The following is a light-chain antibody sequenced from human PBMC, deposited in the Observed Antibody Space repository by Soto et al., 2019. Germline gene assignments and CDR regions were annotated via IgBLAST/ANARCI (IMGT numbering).Light chain of an antibody. V-gene: IGKV3-20*01. CDR2: RAS. J-gene: IGKJ5*01. CDR3: QQYGSPPIT. CDR1: QSVDSTY. Sequence: EIVLTQSPGTLSLSPGERATLSCRASQSVDSTYLAWYQQKPGQAPRLLIYRASSRATGTPDRFSGSGSGTDFTLTISRLEPEDFAVYYCQQYGSPPITFGQGTRLEIK.